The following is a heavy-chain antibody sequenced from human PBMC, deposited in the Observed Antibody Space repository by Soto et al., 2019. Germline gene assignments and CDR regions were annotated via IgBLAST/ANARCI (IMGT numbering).Heavy chain of an antibody. Sequence: QVQLVQSGAEVKKPGASVKVSCKASGYTFTSYDINWVRQATGQGLEWMGWMNPNSGNTGYAQKFQGRVTMTRNTSISTAYMELSSLRSEDTAVYYCARVTLTYGEEENWFDPWGQGTLVTVSS. D-gene: IGHD4-17*01. CDR2: MNPNSGNT. CDR1: GYTFTSYD. J-gene: IGHJ5*02. CDR3: ARVTLTYGEEENWFDP. V-gene: IGHV1-8*01.